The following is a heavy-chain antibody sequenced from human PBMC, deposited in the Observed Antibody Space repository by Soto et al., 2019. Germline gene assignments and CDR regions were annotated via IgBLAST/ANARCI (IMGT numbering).Heavy chain of an antibody. D-gene: IGHD2-15*01. Sequence: GASVKVSCKVSGYTLTELSMHWVRQAPGKGLEWMGGFDPEDGETIYAQKFQGRVIMTEDTSTDTAYMELSSLRSEDTAVYYCATERTPHYCSGGSCHDAFDIWGQGTMVTVSS. CDR2: FDPEDGET. V-gene: IGHV1-24*01. J-gene: IGHJ3*02. CDR3: ATERTPHYCSGGSCHDAFDI. CDR1: GYTLTELS.